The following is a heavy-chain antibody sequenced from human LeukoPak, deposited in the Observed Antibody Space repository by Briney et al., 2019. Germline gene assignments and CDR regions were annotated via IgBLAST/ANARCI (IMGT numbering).Heavy chain of an antibody. V-gene: IGHV3-48*01. J-gene: IGHJ1*01. CDR1: GFTFSTYS. CDR3: ARGVPDAIGYFQH. CDR2: ISSSGSTI. Sequence: VGSLRLSCVASGFTFSTYSMNWVRQAPGKGLEWVSYISSSGSTIYYADSVKGRFTISRDKAKNSLYLQMNSLRAEDTAVYYCARGVPDAIGYFQHWGQGTLVTVSS. D-gene: IGHD2-2*01.